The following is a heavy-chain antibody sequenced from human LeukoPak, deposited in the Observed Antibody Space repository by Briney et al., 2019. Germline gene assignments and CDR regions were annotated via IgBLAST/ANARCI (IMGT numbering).Heavy chain of an antibody. CDR1: GGSISSGDYY. CDR2: IYYSGST. J-gene: IGHJ5*02. D-gene: IGHD3-10*01. Sequence: PSETLSLTCTVSGGSISSGDYYWSWIRQPPGKGLEWIGYIYYSGSTYYNPSLKSRVTISVDTSKNQFSLKLSSVTAADTAVYYCARASNWFGVPYPSDPWGQGTLVTVSS. V-gene: IGHV4-30-4*01. CDR3: ARASNWFGVPYPSDP.